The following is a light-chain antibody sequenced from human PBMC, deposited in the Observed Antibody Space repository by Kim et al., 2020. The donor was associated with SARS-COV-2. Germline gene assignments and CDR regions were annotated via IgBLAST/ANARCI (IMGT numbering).Light chain of an antibody. CDR2: DVS. CDR1: SSDVGNYNY. Sequence: GQSVTISCTGTSSDVGNYNYVSWYQHHPGKAPKLMISDVSQRPSGVPDRFSGSKSGNTASLTISGLQGDDEADYYCCSYAGSSTVVFGGGTQLTVL. J-gene: IGLJ3*02. CDR3: CSYAGSSTVV. V-gene: IGLV2-11*01.